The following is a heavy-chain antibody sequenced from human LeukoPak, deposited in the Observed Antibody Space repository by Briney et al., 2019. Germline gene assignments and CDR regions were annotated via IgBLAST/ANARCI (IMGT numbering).Heavy chain of an antibody. Sequence: GGSLRLSCAGSGFTFNTYSMNWVRQAPGKGLEWISYISTSSDTIYYADSVKGRFSISRDNAKNSLYLQMDSLRAEDTAVYYCARDKNVNHGVYWFLDLWGRGTLVTVSS. CDR1: GFTFNTYS. D-gene: IGHD3-10*02. CDR3: ARDKNVNHGVYWFLDL. J-gene: IGHJ2*01. V-gene: IGHV3-48*01. CDR2: ISTSSDTI.